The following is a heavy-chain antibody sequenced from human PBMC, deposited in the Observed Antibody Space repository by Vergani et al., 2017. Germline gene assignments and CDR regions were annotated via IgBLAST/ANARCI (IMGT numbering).Heavy chain of an antibody. Sequence: EVQLVESGGGLVQPGGSLRLSCAASGFTFSSYEMNWVRQAPGKGLEWVSYISSSGSTIYYADSVKGRFTISRDNAKNSLYLQMNSLRAEDTALYYCAKDIGTYGGYDYEAFDIWGQGTMVTVSS. CDR1: GFTFSSYE. V-gene: IGHV3-48*03. CDR3: AKDIGTYGGYDYEAFDI. D-gene: IGHD5-12*01. CDR2: ISSSGSTI. J-gene: IGHJ3*02.